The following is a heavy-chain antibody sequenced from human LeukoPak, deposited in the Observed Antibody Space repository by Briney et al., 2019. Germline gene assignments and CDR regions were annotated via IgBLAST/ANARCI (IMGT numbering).Heavy chain of an antibody. D-gene: IGHD2-8*01. CDR1: GYTFTIYY. J-gene: IGHJ4*02. V-gene: IGHV1-46*01. CDR3: ARVNDFDY. CDR2: INNGGGNT. Sequence: ASVTVSFTTSGYTFTIYYIHWVRQALRQGLAWMVIINNGGGNTNYTQKYRGRLTITRDMSTSTVYMELSSRKSEDTAFYYCARVNDFDYWGQGTLVTVSS.